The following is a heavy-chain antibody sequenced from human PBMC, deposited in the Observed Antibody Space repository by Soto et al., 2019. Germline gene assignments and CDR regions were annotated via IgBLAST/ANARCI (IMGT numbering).Heavy chain of an antibody. CDR2: ISGSGGST. D-gene: IGHD3-3*01. Sequence: GGSLRLSCAASGFTFSSYAMSWVRQAPGKGLEWVSAISGSGGSTYYADSVKGRFTISRDNSKXTXXXXXXXXXXXXXXVYYXXXXXGFLDAPKMARTPEFDPXGQXTXXTXXS. CDR3: XXXXGFLDAPKMARTPEFDP. V-gene: IGHV3-23*01. CDR1: GFTFSSYA. J-gene: IGHJ5*02.